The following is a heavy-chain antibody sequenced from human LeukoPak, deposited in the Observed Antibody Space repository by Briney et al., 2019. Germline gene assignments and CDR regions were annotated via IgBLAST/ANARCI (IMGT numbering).Heavy chain of an antibody. CDR2: ISGSGGST. D-gene: IGHD3-22*01. V-gene: IGHV3-23*01. J-gene: IGHJ4*02. CDR1: GFTFSSYA. Sequence: HSGGSLRLSCAASGFTFSSYAMSWVRQAPGKGLEWVSAISGSGGSTYYADSVKGRFTISRDNSKNTLYLQMNSLRAEDTAVYYCAKSPTPYDSSGYYGYFDYWGQGTLVTVSS. CDR3: AKSPTPYDSSGYYGYFDY.